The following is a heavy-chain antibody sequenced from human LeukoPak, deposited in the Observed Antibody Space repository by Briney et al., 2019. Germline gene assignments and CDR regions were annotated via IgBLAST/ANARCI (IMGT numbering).Heavy chain of an antibody. D-gene: IGHD3-9*01. CDR1: GGSISSGGYY. CDR3: ARGRVDRFDP. Sequence: SETLSLTCTVSGGSISSGGYYWSWIRQHPGKGLEWIGYIYYSGSTYYNPSLKSRVTISVDTSKNQFSLKLCSVTAADTAVYYCARGRVDRFDPWGQGTLVTVSS. J-gene: IGHJ5*02. V-gene: IGHV4-31*03. CDR2: IYYSGST.